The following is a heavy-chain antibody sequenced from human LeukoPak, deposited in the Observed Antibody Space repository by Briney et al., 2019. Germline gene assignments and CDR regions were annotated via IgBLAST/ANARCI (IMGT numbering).Heavy chain of an antibody. CDR1: GFTFNTYG. V-gene: IGHV3-48*01. Sequence: GGSLRLSCAASGFTFNTYGMNWVRQAPGKGLEWVSYISSSSSTIYYADSVKGRFTISSDNSKNTLYLQMNSLRAEDTAIYYCAKRGAEVGATVAPGDYWGQGTLVTVSS. CDR3: AKRGAEVGATVAPGDY. J-gene: IGHJ4*02. CDR2: ISSSSSTI. D-gene: IGHD1-26*01.